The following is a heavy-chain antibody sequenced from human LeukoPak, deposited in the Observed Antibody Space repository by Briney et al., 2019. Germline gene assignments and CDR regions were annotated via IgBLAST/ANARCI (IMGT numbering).Heavy chain of an antibody. CDR1: GYTFTGHH. D-gene: IGHD2-2*01. CDR2: INPNSGDT. CDR3: ARDYCSSTSCLFDY. V-gene: IGHV1-2*06. J-gene: IGHJ4*02. Sequence: ASVKVSCKASGYTFTGHHMHWVRQAPGQGLEWMGRINPNSGDTNSAQKFHGRVAMTRDTSISTAFMELTRLRSDDTAVYYCARDYCSSTSCLFDYWGQGTLVTVSS.